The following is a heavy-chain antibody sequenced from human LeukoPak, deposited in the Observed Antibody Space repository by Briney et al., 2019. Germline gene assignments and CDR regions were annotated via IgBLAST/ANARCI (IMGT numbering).Heavy chain of an antibody. J-gene: IGHJ6*02. D-gene: IGHD6-19*01. CDR2: INPNSGGT. CDR1: RYTFTGDY. Sequence: GASVKVSCKASRYTFTGDYMHWVRQAPGQGLEWMGWINPNSGGTNYAQKFQGRVTMTRDTSISTAYMELSRLRSDDTAVYYCARGGSPGIAVAGTTYYYYGMDVWGQGTTVTVSS. CDR3: ARGGSPGIAVAGTTYYYYGMDV. V-gene: IGHV1-2*02.